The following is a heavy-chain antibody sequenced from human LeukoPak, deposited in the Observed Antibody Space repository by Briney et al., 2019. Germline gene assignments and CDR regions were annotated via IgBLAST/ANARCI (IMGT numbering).Heavy chain of an antibody. D-gene: IGHD3-22*01. CDR2: IYHSGST. CDR3: ARDHPYYYDSSGYSFNWFDP. Sequence: SETLSLTCAVSGGSISSSNWWSWVRQPPGKGLEWIGEIYHSGSTNYNPSLKSRVTISVDKSKNQFSLKLSSVTAADTAVYYCARDHPYYYDSSGYSFNWFDPWGQGTLVTVSS. V-gene: IGHV4-4*02. CDR1: GGSISSSNW. J-gene: IGHJ5*02.